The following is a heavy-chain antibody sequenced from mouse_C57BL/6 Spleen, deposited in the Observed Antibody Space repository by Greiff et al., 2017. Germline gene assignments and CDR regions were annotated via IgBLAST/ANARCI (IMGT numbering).Heavy chain of an antibody. CDR3: ARHAVFDY. Sequence: EVQLQQSGPELVKPGASVKISCKASGYTFTDYYMNWVKQSHGKSLEWIGNINPNNGGTSYNQKFKGKATLTVDKSSSTAYMELRSLTSEDSAVYYCARHAVFDYWGQGTTLTVSS. D-gene: IGHD6-1*01. CDR1: GYTFTDYY. V-gene: IGHV1-26*01. J-gene: IGHJ2*01. CDR2: INPNNGGT.